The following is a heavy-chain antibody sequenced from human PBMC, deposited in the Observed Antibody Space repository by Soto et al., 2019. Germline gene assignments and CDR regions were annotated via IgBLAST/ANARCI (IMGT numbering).Heavy chain of an antibody. V-gene: IGHV3-20*04. J-gene: IGHJ4*02. CDR2: INWIGGST. CDR1: GFIFGAHA. Sequence: GGSLRLSCAASGFIFGAHAMSWVRQAPGKGLEWVSAINWIGGSTNYADSMKDRFTISRDNAKNSLYLQMSSLRAEDTALFYCARHGGTPDLYFDYWGQGTPVTVSS. D-gene: IGHD3-16*01. CDR3: ARHGGTPDLYFDY.